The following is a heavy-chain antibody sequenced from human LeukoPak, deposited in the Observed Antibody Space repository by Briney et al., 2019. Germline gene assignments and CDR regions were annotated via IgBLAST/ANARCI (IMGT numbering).Heavy chain of an antibody. CDR1: GFTFSSYG. CDR2: INGDGSST. V-gene: IGHV3-74*01. Sequence: PGGSLRLSCAASGFTFSSYGMHWVRQAPGKGLVWVSRINGDGSSTSYLDSVKGRFSISRDNAKNTLHLQMNSLRAEDTAVYYCARDAQGLRYWGQGTLVTVSS. CDR3: ARDAQGLRY. J-gene: IGHJ4*02. D-gene: IGHD6-19*01.